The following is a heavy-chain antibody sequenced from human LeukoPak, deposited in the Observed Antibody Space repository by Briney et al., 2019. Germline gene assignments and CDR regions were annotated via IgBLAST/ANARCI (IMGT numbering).Heavy chain of an antibody. J-gene: IGHJ6*02. Sequence: SETLSLTCAVYGGSFSGYYWSWIRQPPGKGLEWIGEINHSGSTNYNPSLKSRVTISVDTSKNQFSLKLSSVTATDTAVYYCARASPLYYYDSSGYNYYYYYYGMDVWGQGTTVTVSS. CDR2: INHSGST. D-gene: IGHD3-22*01. CDR1: GGSFSGYY. CDR3: ARASPLYYYDSSGYNYYYYYYGMDV. V-gene: IGHV4-34*01.